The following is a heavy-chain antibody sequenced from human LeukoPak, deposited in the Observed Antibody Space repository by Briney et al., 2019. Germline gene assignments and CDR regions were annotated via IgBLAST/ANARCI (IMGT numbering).Heavy chain of an antibody. CDR1: GFTVSDDY. Sequence: GGSLRLSCAASGFTVSDDYMSWVRQPPGKGREWVSVIYSSGTTYYSDSVKGRFTISRDKSKNTVYLQMNTLRIEDTAVYYCVRHDWFNPWGPGTLVTVSS. V-gene: IGHV3-66*04. J-gene: IGHJ5*02. CDR2: IYSSGTT. CDR3: VRHDWFNP.